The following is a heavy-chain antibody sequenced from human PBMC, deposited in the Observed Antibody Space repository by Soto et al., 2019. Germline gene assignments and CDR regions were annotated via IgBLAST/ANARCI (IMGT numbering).Heavy chain of an antibody. V-gene: IGHV4-59*01. CDR2: IYYSGST. J-gene: IGHJ3*02. CDR1: GGSISSYY. Sequence: SETLSLTCTVSGGSISSYYWSWIRQPPGKGLEWIGYIYYSGSTNYTPSLKSRVTISVDTSKNQFSLKLSSVTAADTAVYYCARDSRPGGSYYDAFDIWGQGTMVTVSS. D-gene: IGHD1-26*01. CDR3: ARDSRPGGSYYDAFDI.